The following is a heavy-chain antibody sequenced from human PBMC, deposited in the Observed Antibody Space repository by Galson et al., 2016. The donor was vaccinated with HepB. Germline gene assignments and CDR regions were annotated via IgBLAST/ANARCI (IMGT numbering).Heavy chain of an antibody. Sequence: SLRLSCAASGFSFSSLWMHWVRQVPGKGLVRVARTNEYGSITDYADSVKGRFTISRDNSKNTLYLQMSSLRAEDTAVYFCARDVGGWGSYWGQGTLVTVSS. D-gene: IGHD3-16*01. J-gene: IGHJ4*02. CDR2: TNEYGSIT. CDR1: GFSFSSLW. CDR3: ARDVGGWGSY. V-gene: IGHV3-74*01.